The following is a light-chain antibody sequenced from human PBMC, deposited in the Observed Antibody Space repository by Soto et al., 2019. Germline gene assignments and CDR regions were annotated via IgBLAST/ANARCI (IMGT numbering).Light chain of an antibody. J-gene: IGKJ4*01. V-gene: IGKV3-15*01. CDR1: ESVSGN. CDR3: QQDNKWPLT. Sequence: EIVMTQSPATLSVSPGERATLSCRASESVSGNLAWYQQKPGQAPSLLIYAASTRATGISARFSGSGSGTDFTLTISSLQSEDFALYYCQQDNKWPLTFGGGTKMEIK. CDR2: AAS.